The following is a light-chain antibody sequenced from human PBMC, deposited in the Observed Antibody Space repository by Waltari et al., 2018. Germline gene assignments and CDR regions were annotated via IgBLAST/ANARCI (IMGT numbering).Light chain of an antibody. V-gene: IGKV3-15*01. CDR3: HHYYNWPLT. J-gene: IGKJ4*01. CDR1: QSVSSD. Sequence: EIEMTQSPATLSVSPGERVPLPCRASQSVSSDLAWYQQKPGQAPRPLIYGASTRVTGIPARFSGSGSGTDFTLTISSLQSEDFAVYYCHHYYNWPLTFGGGTKVDIK. CDR2: GAS.